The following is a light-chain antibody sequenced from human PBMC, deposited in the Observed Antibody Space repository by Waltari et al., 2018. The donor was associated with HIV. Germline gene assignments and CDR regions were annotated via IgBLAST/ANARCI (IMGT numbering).Light chain of an antibody. V-gene: IGLV2-14*01. CDR1: SSDGGRYNY. CDR3: TSYTSSGTLYV. J-gene: IGLJ1*01. Sequence: QSALTQPASVSGSPGQSITISCTGTSSDGGRYNYVCWYQQHPGKAPKLMFYEVSNRPSGISNRFSGSKSGNTASLTISGPQAEDEADYYCTSYTSSGTLYVFGTGTKVTVL. CDR2: EVS.